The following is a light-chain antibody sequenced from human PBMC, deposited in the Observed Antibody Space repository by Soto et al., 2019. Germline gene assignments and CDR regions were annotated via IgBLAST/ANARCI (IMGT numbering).Light chain of an antibody. CDR2: DAS. Sequence: EIVLTQSPATLSLSPGERATLSCRASQSVSSYLAWYQQKPGQAPRLLIYDASNRATGIPARFSGSGSGTDFTPTISSLEPEDFAVYYWQQRSNWPPWTFGQGTKVEIK. J-gene: IGKJ1*01. CDR1: QSVSSY. V-gene: IGKV3-11*01. CDR3: QQRSNWPPWT.